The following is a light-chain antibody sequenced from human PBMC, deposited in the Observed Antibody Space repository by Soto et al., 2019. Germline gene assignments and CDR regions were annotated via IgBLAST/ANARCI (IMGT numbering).Light chain of an antibody. CDR3: CSFAGGSTFGV. CDR2: EVT. J-gene: IGLJ3*02. Sequence: QSVLTQPASVSGSPGQSITISCTGSSSDVGGHDHVSWYQHYPGQAPKVMIYEVTKRPTGVSNRFSGSKSGNTASLTISGLQAEDEADYYCCSFAGGSTFGVLGGGTKLTVL. CDR1: SSDVGGHDH. V-gene: IGLV2-23*02.